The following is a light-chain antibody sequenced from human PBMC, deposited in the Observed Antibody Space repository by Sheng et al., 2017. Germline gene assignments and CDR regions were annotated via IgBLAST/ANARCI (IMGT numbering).Light chain of an antibody. CDR2: DNN. CDR3: GTWDSRLSAEV. J-gene: IGLJ1*01. Sequence: QSVLTQPPSVSAAPGQRVTISCSGSNSNIGIRFVSWYQQLPGTVPKLLIYDNNRRPSGIPDRFSASKSGTSATLGITGLQTGDEADYYCGTWDSRLSAEVFGPGTKVTVL. V-gene: IGLV1-51*01. CDR1: NSNIGIRF.